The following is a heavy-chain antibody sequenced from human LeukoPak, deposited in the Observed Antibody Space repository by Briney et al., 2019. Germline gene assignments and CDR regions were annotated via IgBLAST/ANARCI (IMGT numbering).Heavy chain of an antibody. CDR3: GKTTAGYSSGQKPAWPVDY. CDR1: GFTFGSFA. CDR2: IFGSGGSP. Sequence: GGSLRLSCEASGFTFGSFAMYWVRQAPGKGLDWIAGIFGSGGSPHYADSVKGRFTITRDNSKNTVYLQINSLRAEDTAVYYCGKTTAGYSSGQKPAWPVDYWGQGTLVTVS. V-gene: IGHV3-23*01. D-gene: IGHD5-18*01. J-gene: IGHJ4*02.